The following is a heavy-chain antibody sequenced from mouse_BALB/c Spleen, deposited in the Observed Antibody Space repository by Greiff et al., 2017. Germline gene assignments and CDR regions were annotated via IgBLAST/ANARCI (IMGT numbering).Heavy chain of an antibody. D-gene: IGHD2-10*02. CDR3: ARREYGNYEAY. CDR2: ISSGSSTI. CDR1: GFTFSSFG. Sequence: VQLKESGGGLVQPGGSRKLSCAASGFTFSSFGMHWVRQAPEKGLEWVAYISSGSSTIYYADTVKGRFTISRDNPKNTLFLQMTSLKSEDTAMYYCARREYGNYEAYWGQGTLVTVSA. J-gene: IGHJ3*01. V-gene: IGHV5-17*02.